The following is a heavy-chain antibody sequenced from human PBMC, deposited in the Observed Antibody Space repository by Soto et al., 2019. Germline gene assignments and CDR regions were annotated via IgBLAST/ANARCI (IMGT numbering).Heavy chain of an antibody. J-gene: IGHJ3*02. CDR2: ILNDGNRQ. D-gene: IGHD5-18*01. V-gene: IGHV3-30-3*01. CDR1: GFSFSSQA. Sequence: QEQLMESGGGVVQPGRSLRLSCVASGFSFSSQAMHWVRQAPGKGLEWVAAILNDGNRQLYADSVKDRFTISRDNSRNTLDLQMNNLRTEDTGVYFCARDIYSYGSVGTPDIWGQGTMVTVSS. CDR3: ARDIYSYGSVGTPDI.